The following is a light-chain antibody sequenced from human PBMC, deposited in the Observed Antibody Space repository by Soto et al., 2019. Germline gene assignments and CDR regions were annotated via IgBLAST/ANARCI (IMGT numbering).Light chain of an antibody. CDR2: GTS. CDR3: QQYGSSPLYY. Sequence: DIVLTQSPGTLSLSPGVRATLSCRASQTISSAYFAWYNQKPGQPPRLLIYGTSSRATGIPDRFTGSGSGPDLTLTISRVEPEEFEVSCYQQYGSSPLYYFGQRTKLEI. CDR1: QTISSAY. V-gene: IGKV3-20*01. J-gene: IGKJ2*01.